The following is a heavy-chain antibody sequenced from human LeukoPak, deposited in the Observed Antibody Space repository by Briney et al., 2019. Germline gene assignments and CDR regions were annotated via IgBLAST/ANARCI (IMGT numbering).Heavy chain of an antibody. V-gene: IGHV3-33*08. CDR3: AREHTIAATGTHWFDP. Sequence: GGSLRLSCAASGFTFSSYAMSWVRQAPGTGLEWVAVIWYDGSNEAYADSVRGRFTISRDNSENRLYLQMSSLRVEDTAVYYCAREHTIAATGTHWFDPWGQGTLVTVSS. CDR1: GFTFSSYA. D-gene: IGHD6-13*01. CDR2: IWYDGSNE. J-gene: IGHJ5*02.